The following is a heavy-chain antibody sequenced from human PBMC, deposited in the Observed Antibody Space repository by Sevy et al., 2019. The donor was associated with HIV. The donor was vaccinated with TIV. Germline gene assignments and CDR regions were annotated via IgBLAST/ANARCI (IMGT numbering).Heavy chain of an antibody. D-gene: IGHD3-22*01. Sequence: ASVKVSCKASGGTFSSYAIHWVRQAPGQGLEWMGGIIPIFGTTNYAQKFQGRVTITADESTSTSNMELSSLGSEDTAVYYCAGGGTMIRGGGYYFDYWGQGTLVTVSS. CDR1: GGTFSSYA. V-gene: IGHV1-69*13. CDR2: IIPIFGTT. J-gene: IGHJ4*02. CDR3: AGGGTMIRGGGYYFDY.